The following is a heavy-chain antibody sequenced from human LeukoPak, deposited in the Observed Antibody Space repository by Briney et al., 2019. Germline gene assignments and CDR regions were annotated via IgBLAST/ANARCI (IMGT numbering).Heavy chain of an antibody. Sequence: SETLSLTCTVSGGSISIYYWSWIRQPPGKGLEWIGYIYYSGSTNYNPSLKSRVTISVDTSKNQFSLKLSSVTAADTAVYYCARGTIEFDYWGQGTLVTVSS. V-gene: IGHV4-59*01. J-gene: IGHJ4*02. D-gene: IGHD3-9*01. CDR1: GGSISIYY. CDR3: ARGTIEFDY. CDR2: IYYSGST.